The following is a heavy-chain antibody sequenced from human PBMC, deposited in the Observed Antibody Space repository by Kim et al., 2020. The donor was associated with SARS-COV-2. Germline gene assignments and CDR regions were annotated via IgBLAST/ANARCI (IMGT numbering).Heavy chain of an antibody. CDR1: GFTFSSYG. V-gene: IGHV3-30*18. CDR2: ISYDGSNK. D-gene: IGHD2-21*02. Sequence: GGSLRLSCAASGFTFSSYGMHWVRQAPGKGLEWVAVISYDGSNKYYADSVKGRFTISRDNSKNTLYLQMNSLRAEDTAVYYCAKAPTKYCGGDCYSGEYFQHWGKGNLVTVSS. J-gene: IGHJ1*01. CDR3: AKAPTKYCGGDCYSGEYFQH.